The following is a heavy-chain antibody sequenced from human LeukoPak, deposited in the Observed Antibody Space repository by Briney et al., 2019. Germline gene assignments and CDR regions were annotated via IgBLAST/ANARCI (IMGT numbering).Heavy chain of an antibody. CDR1: GFTFDDYG. D-gene: IGHD3-10*01. J-gene: IGHJ5*02. V-gene: IGHV3-20*04. CDR2: IKWNGCST. Sequence: PGVSLRLSCAASGFTFDDYGMSWVRQAPGKGLEWVSGIKWNGCSTGYADSVKGRFTIARDNAKNSLYLQMNSLRAEDTALYYCARDRPQWFGSYWFDPWGQGTLVTVSS. CDR3: ARDRPQWFGSYWFDP.